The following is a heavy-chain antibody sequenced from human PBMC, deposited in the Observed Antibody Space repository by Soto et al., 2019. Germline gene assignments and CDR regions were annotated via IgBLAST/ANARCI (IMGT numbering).Heavy chain of an antibody. Sequence: QVQLVQSGAEVKKPGSSVTVSCKASGGTFGNSAISWVRQAPGQGLEWMGGIIPILPTPDYAQKFQGRVTITADESTTTAYMELTSLISEDTAVYYCARDKDRQQLGGNYYYGIDVWGQGTTVTVSS. J-gene: IGHJ6*02. CDR2: IIPILPTP. CDR3: ARDKDRQQLGGNYYYGIDV. CDR1: GGTFGNSA. V-gene: IGHV1-69*12. D-gene: IGHD3-16*02.